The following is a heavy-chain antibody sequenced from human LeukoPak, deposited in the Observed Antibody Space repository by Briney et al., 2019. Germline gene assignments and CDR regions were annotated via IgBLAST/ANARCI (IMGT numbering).Heavy chain of an antibody. CDR1: GGSISSGGYS. CDR3: ARLGSCSGGHCLGDY. CDR2: IYYSGST. V-gene: IGHV4-31*03. J-gene: IGHJ4*02. D-gene: IGHD2-15*01. Sequence: SQTLSLTCTVSGGSISSGGYSWSWIRQHPGKGLEWIGYIYYSGSTYYNPSLRSRVTISVDTSKNQFSLKLTSMTAADTAVYYCARLGSCSGGHCLGDYWGQGILVTVSS.